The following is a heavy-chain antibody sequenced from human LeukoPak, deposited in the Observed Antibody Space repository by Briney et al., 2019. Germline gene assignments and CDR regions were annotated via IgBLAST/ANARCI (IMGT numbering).Heavy chain of an antibody. CDR2: IIHSVST. J-gene: IGHJ3*02. CDR3: ARTKERGDYVWGSYRYLGDAFDI. V-gene: IGHV4-34*12. D-gene: IGHD3-16*02. Sequence: PSETLSLTCAVYGGSFSGYYWSWIRQPPGKGLEWIGEIIHSVSTTYNPSNKSRVTISVDTSKNQFSLRLSSVTAADTAVYYCARTKERGDYVWGSYRYLGDAFDIWGQGTMVTVSS. CDR1: GGSFSGYY.